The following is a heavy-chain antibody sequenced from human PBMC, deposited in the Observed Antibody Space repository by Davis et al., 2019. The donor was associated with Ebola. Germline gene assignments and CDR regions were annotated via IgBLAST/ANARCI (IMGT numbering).Heavy chain of an antibody. J-gene: IGHJ4*02. CDR3: ARDRTFYYDSSSYFLFDF. CDR2: IWYDGSHE. CDR1: GFTFSHYA. D-gene: IGHD3-22*01. V-gene: IGHV3-33*01. Sequence: GESLKISCAASGFTFSHYAMQWVRQAPGKGLEWVAVIWYDGSHEKYADSVKGRFTISRDNAKNSLYLLINSLRDEDTAVYYCARDRTFYYDSSSYFLFDFWGQGTPVTVSS.